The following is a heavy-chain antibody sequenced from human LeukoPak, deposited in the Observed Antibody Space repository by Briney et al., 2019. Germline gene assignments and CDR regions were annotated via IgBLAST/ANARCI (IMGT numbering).Heavy chain of an antibody. V-gene: IGHV1-46*04. CDR2: ISPKDGGT. J-gene: IGHJ3*02. CDR1: GYSFTSYY. D-gene: IGHD2-8*01. Sequence: GASVKVSCKASGYSFTSYYVHCVRQAPGQGLEWVGVISPKDGGTISAQKLQDRVALTSDTSTSTVYMEMSNLKSDDTAVYYCARGPLLGYDTNDSGFDIWGQGTLVTVSS. CDR3: ARGPLLGYDTNDSGFDI.